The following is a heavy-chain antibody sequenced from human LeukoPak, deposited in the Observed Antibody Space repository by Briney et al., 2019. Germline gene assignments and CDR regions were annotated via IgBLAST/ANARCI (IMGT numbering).Heavy chain of an antibody. CDR2: ISYDGSNK. J-gene: IGHJ4*02. CDR3: AGDMYSSGWEGSFDY. V-gene: IGHV3-30-3*01. Sequence: GRSLRLSCAASGFTFSSYAMHWVRQAPGKGLEWVAVISYDGSNKYYADSVKGRFTISRDNSKNTLYLQMNSLRAEDTAVYYCAGDMYSSGWEGSFDYWGQGTLVTVSS. CDR1: GFTFSSYA. D-gene: IGHD6-19*01.